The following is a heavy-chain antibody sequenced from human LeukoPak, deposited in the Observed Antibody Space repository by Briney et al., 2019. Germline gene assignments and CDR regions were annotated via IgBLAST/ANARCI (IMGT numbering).Heavy chain of an antibody. CDR3: ARGRKDIVVVPAAIFNY. CDR1: GGSFSGYY. Sequence: TSETLSLTCAVYGGSFSGYYWSWIRQPPGKGLEWIGEINHSGSTNYSPSLKSRVTISVDTSKNQFSLKLSSVTAADTAVYYCARGRKDIVVVPAAIFNYWGRGTLVTVSS. D-gene: IGHD2-2*01. J-gene: IGHJ4*02. CDR2: INHSGST. V-gene: IGHV4-34*01.